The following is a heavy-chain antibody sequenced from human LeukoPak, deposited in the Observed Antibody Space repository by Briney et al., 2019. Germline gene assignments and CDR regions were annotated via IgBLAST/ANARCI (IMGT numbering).Heavy chain of an antibody. CDR2: MNPNSGNT. D-gene: IGHD3-3*01. CDR3: ARGNERIFGGAANYYYMDV. Sequence: ASVKVSCKASGYTFTSYDINWVRQAPGQGLEWMGWMNPNSGNTGYAQKFQGRVTMTRNTSISTAYMELSSLRSEDTAVYYCARGNERIFGGAANYYYMDVWGKGTTVTVSS. V-gene: IGHV1-8*01. CDR1: GYTFTSYD. J-gene: IGHJ6*03.